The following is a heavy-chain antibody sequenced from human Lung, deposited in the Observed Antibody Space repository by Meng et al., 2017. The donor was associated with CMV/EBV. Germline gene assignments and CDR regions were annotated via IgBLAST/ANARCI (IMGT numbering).Heavy chain of an antibody. J-gene: IGHJ4*02. V-gene: IGHV3-21*01. D-gene: IGHD4-17*01. Sequence: ESLKISCAASGFIFSSYSMNWVRQAPGKGLEWVSSISISSGYKNYADSVKGRFTISRDNAKNSLYLQMNSLRAEDTAVYYCARVPYGDYPYWGQGTLVPFSS. CDR1: GFIFSSYS. CDR3: ARVPYGDYPY. CDR2: ISISSGYK.